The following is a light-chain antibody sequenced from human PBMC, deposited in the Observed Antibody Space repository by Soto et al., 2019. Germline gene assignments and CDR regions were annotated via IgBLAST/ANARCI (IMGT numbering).Light chain of an antibody. J-gene: IGKJ1*01. V-gene: IGKV3-20*01. CDR3: QQYGTSPPT. CDR1: QSVTSNY. Sequence: EIMLTQSPGTLSLSPGERATLSCRASQSVTSNYLAWYQRKPGQAPRLLIYGASSRATGIPDRFSGSGSGTDLTLTITRLEPEDFAVYYCQQYGTSPPTFGQGTKVDIK. CDR2: GAS.